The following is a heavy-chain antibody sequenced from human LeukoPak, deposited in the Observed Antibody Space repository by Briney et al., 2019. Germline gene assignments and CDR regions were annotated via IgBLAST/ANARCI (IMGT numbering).Heavy chain of an antibody. CDR1: GGSFSGYY. J-gene: IGHJ5*02. V-gene: IGHV4-34*01. Sequence: PSETLSLTCAVYGGSFSGYYWSWIRHPPGKGLEWIGEINHSGSTNYNPSLKSRVTISVDTSKNQFSLKLSSVTAADTAVYYCARVGTAYYDYVWGSYRYTGWFDPWGQGTLVTVSS. D-gene: IGHD3-16*02. CDR3: ARVGTAYYDYVWGSYRYTGWFDP. CDR2: INHSGST.